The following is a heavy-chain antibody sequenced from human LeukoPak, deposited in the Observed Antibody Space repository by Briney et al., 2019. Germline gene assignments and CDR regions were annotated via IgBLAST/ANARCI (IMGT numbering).Heavy chain of an antibody. CDR1: GFTFSNAW. D-gene: IGHD3-10*01. Sequence: PGGSLRLSCAASGFTFSNAWMSWVRQAPGKGLEWVGRIKSKTDGGTTDYAAPVKGRFTISRDDSKNTLCLHMNSLKTEDTAVYYCTTDSAHLFQRITMVRGVTHWGQGTLVTVSS. V-gene: IGHV3-15*01. CDR2: IKSKTDGGTT. CDR3: TTDSAHLFQRITMVRGVTH. J-gene: IGHJ4*02.